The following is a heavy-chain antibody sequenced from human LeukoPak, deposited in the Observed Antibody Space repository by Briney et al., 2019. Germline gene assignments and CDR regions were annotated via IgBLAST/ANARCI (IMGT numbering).Heavy chain of an antibody. CDR2: INPNNGAT. V-gene: IGHV1-2*02. Sequence: ASVKVSCRASGYSFNGHHIHWVRQAPGQGLEWMGWINPNNGATNYAQKFQGTVTMTRDTSTNTAYMELSRLRSDDTAMYYCARDQKYLHTSAHYGMDCWGQGTLVTVSS. CDR1: GYSFNGHH. CDR3: ARDQKYLHTSAHYGMDC. D-gene: IGHD3-3*01. J-gene: IGHJ4*02.